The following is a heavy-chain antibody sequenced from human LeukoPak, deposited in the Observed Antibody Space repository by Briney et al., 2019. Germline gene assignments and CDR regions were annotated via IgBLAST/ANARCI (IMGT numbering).Heavy chain of an antibody. CDR3: ARGVRRCSQREYFDY. Sequence: SETLSLTCAVYGGSFSGYYWSWVRPPPGKGLEWIGEINHSGSTNYNPSRKSRVTISVDTSKNQFSLKLSSVTAADTAVYYCARGVRRCSQREYFDYWGQGTLVTVSS. J-gene: IGHJ4*02. CDR1: GGSFSGYY. CDR2: INHSGST. D-gene: IGHD3-10*02. V-gene: IGHV4-34*01.